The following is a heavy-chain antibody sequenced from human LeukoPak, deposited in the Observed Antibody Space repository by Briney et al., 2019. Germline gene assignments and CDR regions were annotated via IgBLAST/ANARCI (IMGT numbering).Heavy chain of an antibody. Sequence: GGSLRLSCAAPGFTFNDYAMTWVRHAKGKGLEWVASINHFGISKYYADSVKSRFTISRDNFRSTLYLEMNSLKVEDTATYYCAKDRVTITSLLVLGVPGPAHLFDWWGQGALVTVSS. V-gene: IGHV3-23*01. CDR3: AKDRVTITSLLVLGVPGPAHLFDW. J-gene: IGHJ4*02. D-gene: IGHD5-12*01. CDR2: INHFGISK. CDR1: GFTFNDYA.